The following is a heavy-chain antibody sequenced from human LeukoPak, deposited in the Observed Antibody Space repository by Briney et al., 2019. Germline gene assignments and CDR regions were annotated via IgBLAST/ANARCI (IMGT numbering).Heavy chain of an antibody. CDR1: GFTFSSYG. CDR3: AKGLADYYYDSSGSDY. CDR2: IWYDGSNK. V-gene: IGHV3-33*06. D-gene: IGHD3-22*01. J-gene: IGHJ4*02. Sequence: GGSLRLSCAASGFTFSSYGMHWVRQAPGKGLEWVAVIWYDGSNKYYADSVKGRFTISRDNSKNTLYLQMNSLRAEDTAVYYCAKGLADYYYDSSGSDYWGQGTLVTVSS.